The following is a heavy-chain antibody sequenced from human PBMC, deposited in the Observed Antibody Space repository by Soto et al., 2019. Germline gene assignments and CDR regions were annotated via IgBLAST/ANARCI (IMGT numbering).Heavy chain of an antibody. V-gene: IGHV3-30-3*01. J-gene: IGHJ6*02. CDR3: ARVKGSTYHYYYGMDV. CDR1: GFTFSSYA. D-gene: IGHD2-15*01. CDR2: ISYDGSNK. Sequence: PGGSLRLSCAASGFTFSSYAMHWVRQAPGKGLEWVAVISYDGSNKYYADSVKGRFTISRDNSKNTLYLQMNSLRAEDTAVYYCARVKGSTYHYYYGMDVWGQGTTVTVSS.